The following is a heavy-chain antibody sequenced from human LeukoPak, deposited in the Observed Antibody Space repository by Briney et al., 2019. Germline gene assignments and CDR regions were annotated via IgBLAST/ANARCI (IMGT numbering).Heavy chain of an antibody. J-gene: IGHJ5*02. CDR3: ARTQGFDP. Sequence: SETLSLTCTVSGGSISSGGYYWSWIRQPPGKGLEWIGEINHSGSTNYNPSLKSRVTISVDTSKNQFSLKLSSVTAADTAVYYCARTQGFDPWGQGTLVTVSS. V-gene: IGHV4-39*07. CDR1: GGSISSGGYY. CDR2: INHSGST.